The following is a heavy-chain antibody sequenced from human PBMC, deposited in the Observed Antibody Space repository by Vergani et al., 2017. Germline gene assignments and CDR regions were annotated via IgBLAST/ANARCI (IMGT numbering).Heavy chain of an antibody. D-gene: IGHD2-2*01. CDR2: IYYSGST. Sequence: QVQLQESGPGLVKPSQTLSLTCTVSGGSISSGSYYWSWIRQPPGKGLEWIGYIYYSGSTNYNPSLKSRVTISVDTSKNQFSLKLSSVTAADTAVYYCARDYGYCSSTSCGWMAFDIWGQGTMVTVSS. CDR1: GGSISSGSYY. V-gene: IGHV4-61*01. J-gene: IGHJ3*02. CDR3: ARDYGYCSSTSCGWMAFDI.